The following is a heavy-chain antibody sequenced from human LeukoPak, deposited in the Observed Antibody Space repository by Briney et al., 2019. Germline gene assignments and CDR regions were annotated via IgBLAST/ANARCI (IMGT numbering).Heavy chain of an antibody. CDR2: IIHTGRT. D-gene: IGHD2-8*01. V-gene: IGHV4-34*12. CDR3: ARGIVKMVYATFDS. J-gene: IGHJ4*02. Sequence: SETLSLTCAVYGGSFSGYYWTRIRQPPGKGLEWIAEIIHTGRTNYNPSLRSRLTLSVDTSKNHFSLKLSSVTAADTAMYYCARGIVKMVYATFDSWGQGTPVTVSS. CDR1: GGSFSGYY.